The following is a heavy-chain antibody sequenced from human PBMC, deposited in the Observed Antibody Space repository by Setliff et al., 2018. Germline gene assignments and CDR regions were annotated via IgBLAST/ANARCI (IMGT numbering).Heavy chain of an antibody. CDR1: GYTFTIYA. Sequence: ASVKVSCKASGYTFTIYAIHWVRQAPGQRLEWMGWINTNTGNPTYAQGFTGRFVFSLDTSVSTAYLQISSLKAEDTAVYYCARIGSSSWYSYYYMDVWGKGTTVTVSS. J-gene: IGHJ6*03. CDR3: ARIGSSSWYSYYYMDV. CDR2: INTNTGNP. V-gene: IGHV7-4-1*02. D-gene: IGHD6-13*01.